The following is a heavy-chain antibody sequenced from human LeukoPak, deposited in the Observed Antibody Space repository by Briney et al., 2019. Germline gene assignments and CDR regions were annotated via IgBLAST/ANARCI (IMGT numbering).Heavy chain of an antibody. J-gene: IGHJ4*02. CDR2: IYPGDSDT. Sequence: GESLKISCKASGYSFTNYWIGWVRQMPGKGLEWMGIIYPGDSDTRYSPSFQGQVTISADESISTAYLQWSSLKASDTAMYYCASPYPREYCSTSSCYFNYWGQGTLVTVSS. V-gene: IGHV5-51*01. CDR3: ASPYPREYCSTSSCYFNY. CDR1: GYSFTNYW. D-gene: IGHD2-2*01.